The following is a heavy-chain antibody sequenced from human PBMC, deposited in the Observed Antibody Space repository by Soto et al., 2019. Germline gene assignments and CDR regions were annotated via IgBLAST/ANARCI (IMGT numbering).Heavy chain of an antibody. CDR2: MNPNSGNT. V-gene: IGHV1-8*01. D-gene: IGHD5-12*01. J-gene: IGHJ3*02. Sequence: GASVKLSCKDSGYTLTSYDINWVRQATGQGLEWMGWMNPNSGNTGYAQKFQGRVTMTRNISISTAYMELSSLRSEDTAVYYCARGRGYDSADAFDIWGQGTMVTVSS. CDR3: ARGRGYDSADAFDI. CDR1: GYTLTSYD.